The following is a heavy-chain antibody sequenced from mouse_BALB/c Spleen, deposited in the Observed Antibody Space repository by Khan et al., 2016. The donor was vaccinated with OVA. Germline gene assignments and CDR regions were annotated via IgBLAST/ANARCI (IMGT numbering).Heavy chain of an antibody. J-gene: IGHJ3*01. V-gene: IGHV1-7*01. CDR2: INPSTDYT. Sequence: VQLQQSGAELAKPGDSVKMSCKASGYTFTSYWMHWVKQRPGQGLEWIGYINPSTDYTEYNQKFKDKDTLTADKSSSQAYMPQNTLTSEDSAVYDCTNLGNSSAWFTYCGQGTLVTVSA. CDR1: GYTFTSYW. CDR3: TNLGNSSAWFTY. D-gene: IGHD1-1*01.